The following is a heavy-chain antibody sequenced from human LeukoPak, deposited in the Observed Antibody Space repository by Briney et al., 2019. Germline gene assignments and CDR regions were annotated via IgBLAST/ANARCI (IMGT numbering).Heavy chain of an antibody. Sequence: SETLSLTCTVSGYSISSGYYWGWIRQPPGKGLEWIGSISHSGSTYYNPSLKSRVTISVDTSKNQFSLRLRSVTAADTAVYYCARVTSRLGWFDPWGQGTLVTVSS. CDR1: GYSISSGYY. CDR2: ISHSGST. J-gene: IGHJ5*02. V-gene: IGHV4-38-2*02. D-gene: IGHD1-14*01. CDR3: ARVTSRLGWFDP.